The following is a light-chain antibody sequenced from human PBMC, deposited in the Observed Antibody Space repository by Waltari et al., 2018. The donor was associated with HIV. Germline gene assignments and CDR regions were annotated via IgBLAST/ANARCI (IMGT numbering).Light chain of an antibody. CDR2: DAS. J-gene: IGKJ2*01. CDR1: QTVGVY. CDR3: QQRYNWRT. Sequence: EIVLTQSPATLSLSPGERATLSCSASQTVGVYVAWSQQKPGQAPRLLIYDASNRATGIPAMFSGSGSGTEFSITISSLEPEDVAVYYCQQRYNWRTFGQGTKVEIK. V-gene: IGKV3-11*01.